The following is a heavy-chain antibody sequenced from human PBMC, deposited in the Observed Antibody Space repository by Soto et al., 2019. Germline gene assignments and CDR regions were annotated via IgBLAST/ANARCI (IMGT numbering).Heavy chain of an antibody. CDR2: INAGNGNT. Sequence: ASVKVSCKASGYTFTSYAMHWVRQAPGQRLEWMGWINAGNGNTKYSQKFQGRVTITRDTSASTAYMELSSLRSEDTAVYYCARSSYDSSGYYLYYFDYWGQGTLVTVSP. V-gene: IGHV1-3*01. CDR3: ARSSYDSSGYYLYYFDY. J-gene: IGHJ4*02. CDR1: GYTFTSYA. D-gene: IGHD3-22*01.